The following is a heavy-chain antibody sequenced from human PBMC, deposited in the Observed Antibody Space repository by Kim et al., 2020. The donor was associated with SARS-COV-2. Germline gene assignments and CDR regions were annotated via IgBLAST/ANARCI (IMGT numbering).Heavy chain of an antibody. J-gene: IGHJ6*02. V-gene: IGHV1-18*04. CDR3: ARERISGGGVSDGLDV. Sequence: ASVKVSCKTSGYTFVNFDINWVRQAPGQGLEWIGWTSPKNADTNHVQRLRGRLTLTTDTSTTTAYMELRSLRSDDTAVYYCARERISGGGVSDGLDVWGQGTTVIVSS. D-gene: IGHD6-19*01. CDR1: GYTFVNFD. CDR2: TSPKNADT.